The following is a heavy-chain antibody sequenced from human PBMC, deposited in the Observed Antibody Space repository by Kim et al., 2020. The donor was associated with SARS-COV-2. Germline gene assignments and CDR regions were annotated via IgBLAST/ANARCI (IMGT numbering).Heavy chain of an antibody. D-gene: IGHD2-2*01. CDR3: AREDIVVVPAIDY. V-gene: IGHV3-33*01. CDR1: GFTFSSYG. CDR2: IWYDGSNK. J-gene: IGHJ4*02. Sequence: GSLRLSCAASGFTFSSYGMHWVRQAPGKGLELVAVIWYDGSNKYYADSVKGRFTISRDNSKNTLYLQMNSLRAEDTAVYYCAREDIVVVPAIDYWGQGTLVTVSS.